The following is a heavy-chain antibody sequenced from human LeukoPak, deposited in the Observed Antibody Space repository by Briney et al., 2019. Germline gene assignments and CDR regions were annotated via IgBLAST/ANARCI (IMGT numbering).Heavy chain of an antibody. CDR1: GFTFSSYG. D-gene: IGHD4-17*01. J-gene: IGHJ4*02. V-gene: IGHV3-30*18. CDR2: ISYDGSNK. CDR3: AKDLTSHDYGDHFDY. Sequence: PGGSLRLSCAASGFTFSSYGMHWVRQAPGKGLEWVAVISYDGSNKYYADSVKGRFTISRDNSKNTLYLQMNSLRAEDTAVYYCAKDLTSHDYGDHFDYWGQGTLVTVSS.